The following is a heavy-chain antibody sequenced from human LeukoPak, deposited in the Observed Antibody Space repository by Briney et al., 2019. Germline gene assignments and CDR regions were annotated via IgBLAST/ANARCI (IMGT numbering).Heavy chain of an antibody. CDR3: ARDVIVGATTNYYYMDV. Sequence: SETLSLTCTVSGGSISSYYWSWIRQPPGKGLEWIGYIYTSGSTNYNPSLKSRVTISVDTSKNQFSLKLSSVTAADTAVYYCARDVIVGATTNYYYMDVWGKGTTVTVSS. D-gene: IGHD1-26*01. CDR2: IYTSGST. CDR1: GGSISSYY. V-gene: IGHV4-59*01. J-gene: IGHJ6*03.